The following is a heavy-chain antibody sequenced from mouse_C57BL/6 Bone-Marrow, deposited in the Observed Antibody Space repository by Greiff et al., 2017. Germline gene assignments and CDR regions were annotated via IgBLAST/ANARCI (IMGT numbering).Heavy chain of an antibody. J-gene: IGHJ1*03. CDR1: GYTFTSYW. V-gene: IGHV1-69*01. Sequence: QVQLQQSGAELVMPGASVKLSCKASGYTFTSYWMHWVKQRPGQGLEWIGEIDPSDSYTNYNQKFKGKSTLTVDKSSSTAYMQLSSLTSEDSAVYYCAREGGTTVVEGYFDVWGTGTTVTVSS. D-gene: IGHD1-1*01. CDR3: AREGGTTVVEGYFDV. CDR2: IDPSDSYT.